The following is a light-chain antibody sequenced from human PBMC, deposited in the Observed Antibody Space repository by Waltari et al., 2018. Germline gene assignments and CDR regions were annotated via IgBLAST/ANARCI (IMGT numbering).Light chain of an antibody. CDR3: QHYDDFPWT. CDR1: PSISSW. J-gene: IGKJ1*01. Sequence: DIQMTKSPPTLSESVGDRVTITCRARPSISSWLAWYQQKPGKAPNLLTYKASSLESGVPSRFSGSGSGTEFTLTISSLQPDDFATYYCQHYDDFPWTFGQGTKVEIK. V-gene: IGKV1-5*03. CDR2: KAS.